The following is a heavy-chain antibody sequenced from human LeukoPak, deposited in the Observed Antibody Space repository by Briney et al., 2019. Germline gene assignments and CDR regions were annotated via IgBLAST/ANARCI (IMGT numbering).Heavy chain of an antibody. CDR3: ARGGYYDSSGYRYDY. Sequence: GGSLRLSCAASGFTFSSYAMKWVRQAPGKGLEWVSTISGSGASTYYADSVKGRFTISRDNSQNTVYLQMNSLRAEDTAVYYCARGGYYDSSGYRYDYWGQGTLVTVSS. CDR2: ISGSGAST. V-gene: IGHV3-23*01. D-gene: IGHD3-22*01. CDR1: GFTFSSYA. J-gene: IGHJ4*02.